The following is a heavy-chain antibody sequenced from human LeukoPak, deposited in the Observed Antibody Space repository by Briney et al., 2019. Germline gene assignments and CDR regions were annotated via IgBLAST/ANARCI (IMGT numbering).Heavy chain of an antibody. CDR1: GGSISAYY. CDR3: ARVLSGAFDI. Sequence: SETLSLTCTVSGGSISAYYWSWIRQPPGKGLEWIGYIYYSGSTNYNPSLKSRVTISVDTSKNQFSLKLSSVTAADTAVYYCARVLSGAFDIWGQGTMVTVSS. CDR2: IYYSGST. V-gene: IGHV4-59*01. J-gene: IGHJ3*02. D-gene: IGHD2/OR15-2a*01.